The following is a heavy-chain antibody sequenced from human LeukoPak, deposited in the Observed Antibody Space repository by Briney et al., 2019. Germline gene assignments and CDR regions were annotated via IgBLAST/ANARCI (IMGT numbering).Heavy chain of an antibody. CDR1: GYTFTSYS. V-gene: IGHV1-18*01. CDR3: ARVNRGFEYYDILTGYLDY. CDR2: ISAYNGNT. J-gene: IGHJ4*02. Sequence: GASVKVSCKASGYTFTSYSISWVRQAPGQGLEWMGWISAYNGNTIYAQKVKGRVTMTTDTSTSTAYMELRSLRSDDTAAYYCARVNRGFEYYDILTGYLDYWGQGTLVTVSS. D-gene: IGHD3-9*01.